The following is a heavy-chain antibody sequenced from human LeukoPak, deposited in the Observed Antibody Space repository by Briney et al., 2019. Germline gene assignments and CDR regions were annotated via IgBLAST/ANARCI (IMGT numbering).Heavy chain of an antibody. Sequence: GGSLRLSCAASGFILETYWMSWVRQAPGKGLEWVATIKQDGSDKDYVDSVKGRFTISRDNAKNSLYLQMNSLRDEDTGVYYYARGDSQSKYRQFDSWGQGSLVIVSS. CDR1: GFILETYW. CDR3: ARGDSQSKYRQFDS. CDR2: IKQDGSDK. J-gene: IGHJ4*02. D-gene: IGHD3-16*02. V-gene: IGHV3-7*04.